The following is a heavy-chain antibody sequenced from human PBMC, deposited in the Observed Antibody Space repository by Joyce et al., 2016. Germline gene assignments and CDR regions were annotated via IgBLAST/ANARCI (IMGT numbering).Heavy chain of an antibody. J-gene: IGHJ5*02. Sequence: EVQLVESGGGLVQPGGSLRLSCAASGFSFSGYWIHWVRQAPGKGLVWVSRINNDGRSTRVADSVKGRFTISRDNAKNTLYLQMNSLRAEDTAVYYCVRGISARPGGPNWFDPWGQGTLVTVSS. D-gene: IGHD6-6*01. CDR1: GFSFSGYW. CDR3: VRGISARPGGPNWFDP. V-gene: IGHV3-74*01. CDR2: INNDGRST.